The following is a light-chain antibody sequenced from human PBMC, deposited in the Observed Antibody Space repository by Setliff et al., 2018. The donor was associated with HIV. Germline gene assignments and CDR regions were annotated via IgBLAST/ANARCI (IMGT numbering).Light chain of an antibody. CDR1: NIETKS. J-gene: IGLJ1*01. Sequence: SYELTQPPSVSVAPGKTARITCVGDNIETKSVHWYQQKPGQAPVVVVYDDTHRPSEIPERFSGSNSGNTATLAISRVEAGDEADYFCQLWDSSSDHYVFGSGTRSPS. CDR2: DDT. V-gene: IGLV3-21*03. CDR3: QLWDSSSDHYV.